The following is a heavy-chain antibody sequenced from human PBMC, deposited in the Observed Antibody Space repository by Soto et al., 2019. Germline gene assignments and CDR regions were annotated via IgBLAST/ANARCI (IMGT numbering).Heavy chain of an antibody. CDR1: GGSFSGYY. Sequence: SETLSLTCAVYGGSFSGYYWSWIRQPPGKGLEWIGEINHSGSTNYNPSLKSRVTISVDTSKNQFSLKLSSVTAADTAVYYCARGITYGSGSYYNRYYFDYWGQGTLVTVSS. CDR2: INHSGST. J-gene: IGHJ4*02. D-gene: IGHD3-10*01. CDR3: ARGITYGSGSYYNRYYFDY. V-gene: IGHV4-34*01.